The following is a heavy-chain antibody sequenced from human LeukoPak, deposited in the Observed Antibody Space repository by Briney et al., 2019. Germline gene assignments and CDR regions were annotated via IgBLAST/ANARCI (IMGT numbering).Heavy chain of an antibody. V-gene: IGHV4-39*07. D-gene: IGHD3-22*01. CDR3: ARAYLSDSSGYPFDY. CDR1: GGSISSSSYY. CDR2: YSGST. J-gene: IGHJ4*02. Sequence: SETLSLTCTVSGGSISSSSYYWGWIRQPPGKGLEWIGSYSGSTYYNPSLKSRVTISVDTSKNQFSLKLSSVTAADTAVYYCARAYLSDSSGYPFDYWGQGTLVTVSS.